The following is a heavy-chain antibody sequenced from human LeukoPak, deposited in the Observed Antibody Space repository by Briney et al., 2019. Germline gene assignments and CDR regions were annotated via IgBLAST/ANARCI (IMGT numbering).Heavy chain of an antibody. V-gene: IGHV4-4*07. CDR1: GGSISSYY. Sequence: SETLSLTCTVSGGSISSYYWSWIRQLAGKGLEWIGRIYTSGSTNYNPSLKSRVTMSVDTSKNQFSLKLSSVTAADTAVYYCARGAATVTNDWFDPWGQGTLVTVSS. J-gene: IGHJ5*02. CDR3: ARGAATVTNDWFDP. CDR2: IYTSGST. D-gene: IGHD4-17*01.